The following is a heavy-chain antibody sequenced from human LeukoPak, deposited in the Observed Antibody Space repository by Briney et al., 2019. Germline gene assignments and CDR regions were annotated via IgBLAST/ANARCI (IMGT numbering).Heavy chain of an antibody. Sequence: GGSLDLSCAASGFSFIAYVLNGVRRAPGKGLEGLSSITSASDSKFYADSVRGRITISRDNAKNSLYLQMDGLRGEDTAVYYCGVAASSVSDFDYWGQGTQVTVSS. J-gene: IGHJ4*02. CDR3: GVAASSVSDFDY. CDR2: ITSASDSK. D-gene: IGHD1-26*01. V-gene: IGHV3-21*01. CDR1: GFSFIAYV.